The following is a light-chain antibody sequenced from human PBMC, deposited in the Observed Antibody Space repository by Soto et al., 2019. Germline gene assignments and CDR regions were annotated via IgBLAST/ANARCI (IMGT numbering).Light chain of an antibody. CDR1: GNDVGAYNY. Sequence: QSALTQPRSVSGSPGQSVTISCTGTGNDVGAYNYVSWNQQHPGRPPKLLIYGVVRWPSGVPDRFSGSKSGNTASLTISELQAEDEADSFCCSYAGGYTYLFGTVTKLTVL. CDR2: GVV. CDR3: CSYAGGYTYL. V-gene: IGLV2-11*01. J-gene: IGLJ1*01.